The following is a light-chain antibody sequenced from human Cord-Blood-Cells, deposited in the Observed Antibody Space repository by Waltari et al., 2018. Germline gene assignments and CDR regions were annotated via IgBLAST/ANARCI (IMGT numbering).Light chain of an antibody. J-gene: IGLJ2*01. CDR3: SSYTSSSTPVV. Sequence: QSALTQPAPASGSPGQSLTISCPGTSSDVGGYNYVPWYQQHPGKAPKLMIYDVSNRPSGVSNRFSGSKSGNTASLTISGLQAEDEADYYCSSYTSSSTPVVFGGGTKLTVL. CDR2: DVS. V-gene: IGLV2-14*01. CDR1: SSDVGGYNY.